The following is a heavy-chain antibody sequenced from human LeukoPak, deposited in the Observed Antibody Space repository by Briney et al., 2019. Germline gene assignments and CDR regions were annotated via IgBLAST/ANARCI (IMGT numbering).Heavy chain of an antibody. Sequence: PGGSLRLSCAASGFTFSYYGMSWVRQAPGKGLEWVSSVNSGDGTYYADSVRGRFTISRDESRNTLYLQMNSLRADDTAIYYCAKRQPYYFDYWGQGTLVTVSS. CDR2: VNSGDGT. D-gene: IGHD1-1*01. CDR1: GFTFSYYG. V-gene: IGHV3-23*01. CDR3: AKRQPYYFDY. J-gene: IGHJ4*02.